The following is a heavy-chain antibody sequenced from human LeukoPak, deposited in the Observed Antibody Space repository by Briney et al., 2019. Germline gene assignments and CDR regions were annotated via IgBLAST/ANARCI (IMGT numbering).Heavy chain of an antibody. D-gene: IGHD2-15*01. CDR3: ARELYCSGGSCYHFDY. J-gene: IGHJ4*02. CDR2: IYPGDSDT. V-gene: IGHV5-51*01. Sequence: GESLKISCKGSGYSFSSYWIGWVRQMPGKGLEWMGIIYPGDSDTRYSPSFQGQVTISADESINTASLQWSSLKASDTAMYYCARELYCSGGSCYHFDYWGQGTLVTVSS. CDR1: GYSFSSYW.